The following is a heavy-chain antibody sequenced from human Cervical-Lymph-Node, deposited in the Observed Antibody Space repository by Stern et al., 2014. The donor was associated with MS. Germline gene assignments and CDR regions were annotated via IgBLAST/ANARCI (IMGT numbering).Heavy chain of an antibody. CDR3: ARGDRGPATLLFFQY. J-gene: IGHJ1*01. D-gene: IGHD2-15*01. CDR2: IDSNRGYI. Sequence: EVQLVESGGGLVKPGGSLRLSCAASGFTFSSYSMNWVRQAPGKGLEWVSSIDSNRGYIYYADSVKGRFPVSRDNAKNSLFLQMNSLRAEDAAVYYCARGDRGPATLLFFQYWGQGTLLTVSS. V-gene: IGHV3-21*01. CDR1: GFTFSSYS.